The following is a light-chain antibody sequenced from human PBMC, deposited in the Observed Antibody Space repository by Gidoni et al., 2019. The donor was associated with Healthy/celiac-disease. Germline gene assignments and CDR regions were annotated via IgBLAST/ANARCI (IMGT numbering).Light chain of an antibody. CDR3: QQYYSTPQT. J-gene: IGKJ1*01. V-gene: IGKV4-1*01. Sequence: DIVMTQSPDSLAVSLGERATINCKSSQSVLYSSNNKNYLAWYQQKPGQPPKLLIYWASTRESGVPDRCSGSGSGTDFTLTISSLQAEDVAVYYCQQYYSTPQTFXXXTKVEIK. CDR2: WAS. CDR1: QSVLYSSNNKNY.